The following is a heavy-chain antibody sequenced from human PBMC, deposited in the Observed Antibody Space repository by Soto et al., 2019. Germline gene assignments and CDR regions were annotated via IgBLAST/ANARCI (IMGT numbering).Heavy chain of an antibody. V-gene: IGHV4-34*01. J-gene: IGHJ4*02. D-gene: IGHD3-22*01. CDR2: ISHSGST. CDR1: GGSFSGYY. CDR3: ARGRVYHDSSGLHFDY. Sequence: SETLSLTCAVYGGSFSGYYWSWIRQPPGKGLEWIGEISHSGSTNYNPSLKSRVTISVDTSKNQFSLKLSSVTAADTAVYYCARGRVYHDSSGLHFDYWGQGTLVTVSS.